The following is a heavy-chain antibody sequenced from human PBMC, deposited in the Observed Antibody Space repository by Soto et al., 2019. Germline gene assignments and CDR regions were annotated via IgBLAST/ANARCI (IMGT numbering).Heavy chain of an antibody. CDR2: INPDRGDT. V-gene: IGHV1-2*02. D-gene: IGHD1-26*01. J-gene: IGHJ4*02. Sequence: QVQLVQSGAEVKKPGASVKVSCKASGNTLSGYYVHWVRQAPGQGLEWMGWINPDRGDTNFAQRFEVRISMTRDTSVSTTYMELSNLRSDDTAMYYCVRANKRSLSGSFGGTNPYYFAHWGQGALVSVSS. CDR3: VRANKRSLSGSFGGTNPYYFAH. CDR1: GNTLSGYY.